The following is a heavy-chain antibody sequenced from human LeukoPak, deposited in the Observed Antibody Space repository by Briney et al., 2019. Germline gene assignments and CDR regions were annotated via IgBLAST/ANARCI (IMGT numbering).Heavy chain of an antibody. J-gene: IGHJ4*02. V-gene: IGHV3-7*05. D-gene: IGHD6-6*01. CDR1: GFSFVTYW. CDR3: ARIGYSSSSFDY. CDR2: IEQDGSVK. Sequence: GGSLRLSCAASGFSFVTYWMRWVRQATGEGREWVANIEQDGSVKYYVDSVKGRFTISRDNAKNSLYLQMNSLRAEDTAVYFCARIGYSSSSFDYWGRGTLVTVSS.